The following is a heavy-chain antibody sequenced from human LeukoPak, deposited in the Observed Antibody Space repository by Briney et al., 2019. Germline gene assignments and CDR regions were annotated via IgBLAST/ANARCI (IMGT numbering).Heavy chain of an antibody. Sequence: GGSLRLSCAASGFTFSSYGMHWVRQAPGKGLEWVAVIWYDGSNKYYADSVKGRFTISRDNSKNTLYLQMNSLRAEDKAVYYCARELYGDYSNWFDPWGQGTLVTVSS. CDR1: GFTFSSYG. V-gene: IGHV3-33*01. J-gene: IGHJ5*02. CDR2: IWYDGSNK. D-gene: IGHD4-17*01. CDR3: ARELYGDYSNWFDP.